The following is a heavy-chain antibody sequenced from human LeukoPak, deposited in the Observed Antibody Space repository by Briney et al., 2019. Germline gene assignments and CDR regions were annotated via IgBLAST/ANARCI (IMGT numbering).Heavy chain of an antibody. V-gene: IGHV3-21*01. CDR1: GFTFSSYS. D-gene: IGHD7-27*01. CDR2: ISSGSSYI. J-gene: IGHJ4*02. Sequence: GGSLRLSCAASGFTFSSYSMNWVRQAPGKGLEWVSSISSGSSYIYYADSVKGRFTISRDNAKNSLYLQMNSLRAEDTAVYYCARDYTGGWNDYWGQGIRVTVSS. CDR3: ARDYTGGWNDY.